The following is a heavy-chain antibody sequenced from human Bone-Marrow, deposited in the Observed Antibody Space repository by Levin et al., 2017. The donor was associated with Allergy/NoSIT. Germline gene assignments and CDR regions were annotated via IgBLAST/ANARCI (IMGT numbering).Heavy chain of an antibody. CDR2: INHTGST. CDR3: AKPLVPAARRVGWDY. J-gene: IGHJ4*02. Sequence: SETLSLTCAVSGASFGGYYWSWIRQPPGKGLEWIGEINHTGSTYYNPSLKSRVTISVDTSKNQVSLKLSSVTAADTAVYYCAKPLVPAARRVGWDYWGQGTLVSVSS. CDR1: GASFGGYY. D-gene: IGHD2-2*01. V-gene: IGHV4-34*01.